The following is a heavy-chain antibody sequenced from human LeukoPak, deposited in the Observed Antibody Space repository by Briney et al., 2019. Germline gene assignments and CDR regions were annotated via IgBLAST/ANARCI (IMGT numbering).Heavy chain of an antibody. CDR2: INPSGGST. V-gene: IGHV1-46*01. J-gene: IGHJ6*03. CDR3: ASGKKDDSSGYYFYYYYMDV. Sequence: ASVKVSCKASGYTFTSYYMHWVRQAPGQGLEWMGIINPSGGSTSYAQKFQGRVTMTRDMSTSTVYMELSSLRSEDTAVYYCASGKKDDSSGYYFYYYYMDVWGKGTTVTISS. CDR1: GYTFTSYY. D-gene: IGHD3-22*01.